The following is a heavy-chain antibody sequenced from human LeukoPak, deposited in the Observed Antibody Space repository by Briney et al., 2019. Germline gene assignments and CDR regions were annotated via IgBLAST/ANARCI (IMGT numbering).Heavy chain of an antibody. CDR1: GFTFNTYE. V-gene: IGHV3-48*03. Sequence: GGSLRLSCAASGFTFNTYEMNWVRQAPGKGLEWVSYISSGGSSIYYADSVKSRFTISRDNSKNTLYLQMNSLRAEDTAVYYCARARRELDAFDIWGQGTMVTVSS. D-gene: IGHD1-26*01. CDR2: ISSGGSSI. CDR3: ARARRELDAFDI. J-gene: IGHJ3*02.